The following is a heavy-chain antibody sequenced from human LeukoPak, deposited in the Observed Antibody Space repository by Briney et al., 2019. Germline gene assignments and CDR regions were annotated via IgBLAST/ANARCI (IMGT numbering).Heavy chain of an antibody. CDR3: TTVGLTVTTPYYYYYYMDV. D-gene: IGHD4-17*01. V-gene: IGHV3-7*03. Sequence: GGSLRLSCAASGFTFSSYWMSWVRQAPGKGLEWVANIKQDGSEKYYVDSVKGRFTISRDNAKNSLYLQMNSLKTEDTAVYYCTTVGLTVTTPYYYYYYMDVWGKGTTVTVSS. CDR1: GFTFSSYW. CDR2: IKQDGSEK. J-gene: IGHJ6*03.